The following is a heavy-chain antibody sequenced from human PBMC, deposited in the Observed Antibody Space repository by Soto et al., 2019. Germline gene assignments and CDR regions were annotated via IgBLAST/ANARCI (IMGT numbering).Heavy chain of an antibody. Sequence: QVQLVESGGGVVQPGRSLRLSCAASGFTFSSYAMHWVRQAPGKGLEWVAVISYDGSNKYYADSVKGRFTISRDNSKNTLYLQMNSLRAEDTAVYYCARDPITSIAAAVTGWFDPWGQGTLVTVSS. V-gene: IGHV3-30-3*01. CDR2: ISYDGSNK. J-gene: IGHJ5*02. CDR3: ARDPITSIAAAVTGWFDP. D-gene: IGHD6-13*01. CDR1: GFTFSSYA.